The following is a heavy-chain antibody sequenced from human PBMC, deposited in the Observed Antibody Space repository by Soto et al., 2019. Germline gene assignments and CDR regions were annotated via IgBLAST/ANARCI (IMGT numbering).Heavy chain of an antibody. Sequence: QVQLVQSGAEVKNPGASVKVSCKASGYTFTRYGIGWARQAPGQGLEWMGWINTYTGNTNYAQNVQGRVTLTTDTSTSTAYMERRSLRSNDTAIYYCAMVDVYVTPSPQDVWGQGTTVIVSS. CDR2: INTYTGNT. CDR3: AMVDVYVTPSPQDV. CDR1: GYTFTRYG. V-gene: IGHV1-18*01. J-gene: IGHJ6*02. D-gene: IGHD3-16*01.